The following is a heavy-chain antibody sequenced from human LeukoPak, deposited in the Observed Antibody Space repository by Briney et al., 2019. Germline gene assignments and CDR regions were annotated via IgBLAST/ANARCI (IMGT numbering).Heavy chain of an antibody. D-gene: IGHD2-2*01. V-gene: IGHV1-69*05. CDR1: GGTFSSYA. J-gene: IGHJ3*02. CDR3: ATSQVPAAPRAGHTAFDI. Sequence: SVKVSCTASGGTFSSYAISWVRQAPGQGLEWMGGIIPIFGTANYAQKFQGRVTITTDESTSTAYMELSSLRSEDTAVYYCATSQVPAAPRAGHTAFDIWGQGTMVTVSS. CDR2: IIPIFGTA.